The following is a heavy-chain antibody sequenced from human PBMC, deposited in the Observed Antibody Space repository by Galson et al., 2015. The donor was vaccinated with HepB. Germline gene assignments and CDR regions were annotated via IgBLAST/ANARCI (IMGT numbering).Heavy chain of an antibody. D-gene: IGHD5-18*01. J-gene: IGHJ4*02. V-gene: IGHV5-10-1*01. CDR2: IDPSDSYT. Sequence: QSGAEVKKPGESLRISCQGSGYSFNSYWINWVRQMPGKGLELMGRIDPSDSYTKYSPSFQGHVTISADKSINTAYLQWSSLKASDTAMYYCARSPKYNYGQTLGYWGQGTLVTVSS. CDR1: GYSFNSYW. CDR3: ARSPKYNYGQTLGY.